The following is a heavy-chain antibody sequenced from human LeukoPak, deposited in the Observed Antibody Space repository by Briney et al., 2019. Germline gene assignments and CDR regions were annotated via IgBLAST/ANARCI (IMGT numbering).Heavy chain of an antibody. V-gene: IGHV6-1*01. CDR3: AREVESRKSYDSSGYYYNFFDYYGMDV. CDR2: TYYRSKCYN. CDR1: GASFSSNSAA. Sequence: SPPLSLTCAISGASFSSNSAAWNWIRQSPSNGLEWLGRTYYRSKCYNDYAVSVKSRININPDTSKNQFSLQLNSVTPEDTAVYYCAREVESRKSYDSSGYYYNFFDYYGMDVWGQGTTVTVSS. D-gene: IGHD3-22*01. J-gene: IGHJ6*02.